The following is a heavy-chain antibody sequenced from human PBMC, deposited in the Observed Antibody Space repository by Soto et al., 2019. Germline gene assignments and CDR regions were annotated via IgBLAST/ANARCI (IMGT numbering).Heavy chain of an antibody. J-gene: IGHJ4*02. CDR1: VFTFSTNG. CDR3: AKDRVESGLGEIDY. V-gene: IGHV3-30*18. CDR2: ISYDGSKK. Sequence: WWSLRLSCSASVFTFSTNGMHWVRQAPGKGLEWVAVISYDGSKKYYGDSVKGRFTISRDNSRNTLYLQMNSLRAEDTAVYYCAKDRVESGLGEIDYWGQGTLVTVSS. D-gene: IGHD3-16*01.